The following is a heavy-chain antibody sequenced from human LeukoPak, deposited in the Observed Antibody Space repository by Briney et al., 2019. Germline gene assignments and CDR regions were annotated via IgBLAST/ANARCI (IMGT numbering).Heavy chain of an antibody. J-gene: IGHJ3*02. CDR2: IYHSECDT. V-gene: IGHV5-51*01. CDR1: GSVFTSKW. Sequence: GGPLQISWQGAGSVFTSKWIGWGRRMPGKGLEGMGIIYHSECDTRYSPSFEGQVTISAEKYISTAYLQWISLKASDTAMYYCARRPGTGSIFGDAFDIWGQGTMVTVSS. D-gene: IGHD3/OR15-3a*01. CDR3: ARRPGTGSIFGDAFDI.